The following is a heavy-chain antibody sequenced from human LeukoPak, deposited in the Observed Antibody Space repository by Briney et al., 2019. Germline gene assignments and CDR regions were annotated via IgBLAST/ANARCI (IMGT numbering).Heavy chain of an antibody. Sequence: SETLSLTCTVSGGSISSSSYYWGWIRQPPGKGLEWIGEINHSGSTNYNPSLKSRVTISVDTSKNQFSLKLSSVTAADTAVYYCARGRPRTIFGVVINPRKYNWFDPWGQGTLVTVSS. CDR3: ARGRPRTIFGVVINPRKYNWFDP. D-gene: IGHD3-3*01. J-gene: IGHJ5*02. V-gene: IGHV4-39*07. CDR1: GGSISSSSYY. CDR2: INHSGST.